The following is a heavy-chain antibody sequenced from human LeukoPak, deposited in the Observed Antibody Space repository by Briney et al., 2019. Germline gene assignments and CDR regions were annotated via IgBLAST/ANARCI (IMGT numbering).Heavy chain of an antibody. Sequence: GGSLRPSCAASGFTFSSYAMSWVRQAPGKGLEWVSAISGSGGSTYYADSVKGRFTISRDNSKNTLYLQMNSLRAEDTAVYYCAKGGQLPRGQYYYDSSGYYFDDYWGQGTLVTVSS. V-gene: IGHV3-23*01. D-gene: IGHD3-22*01. CDR2: ISGSGGST. CDR3: AKGGQLPRGQYYYDSSGYYFDDY. J-gene: IGHJ4*02. CDR1: GFTFSSYA.